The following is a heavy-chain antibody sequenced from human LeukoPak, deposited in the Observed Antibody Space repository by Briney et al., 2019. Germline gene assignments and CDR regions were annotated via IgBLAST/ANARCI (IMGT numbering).Heavy chain of an antibody. CDR1: GYTFSTYW. CDR2: IYPGDSDT. Sequence: PGESLKISCQGSGYTFSTYWIGWVRQMPGKGLEWMGIIYPGDSDTRYSPSFQGQVTISADKSISTAYLQWSSLKASDTAMYYRARARYCSGGSCYSDYWGQGTLVTVSS. D-gene: IGHD2-15*01. CDR3: ARARYCSGGSCYSDY. V-gene: IGHV5-51*03. J-gene: IGHJ4*02.